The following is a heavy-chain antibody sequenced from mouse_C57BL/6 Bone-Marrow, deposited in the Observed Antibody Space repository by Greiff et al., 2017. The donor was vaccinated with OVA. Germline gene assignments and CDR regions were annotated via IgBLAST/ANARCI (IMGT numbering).Heavy chain of an antibody. CDR3: ARYGDY. D-gene: IGHD1-1*02. J-gene: IGHJ4*01. CDR1: GYSFTYSY. CDR2: INPNYGTT. Sequence: EFPLLPSVPVLVQPVASVQISFTASGYSFTYSYMYWLLQSNGKSLEWIGVINPNYGTTSYNQKFKGKATLTVDQSSSTAYMQLNSLTSEDSAVYYCARYGDYWGQGTSVTVSS. V-gene: IGHV1-39*01.